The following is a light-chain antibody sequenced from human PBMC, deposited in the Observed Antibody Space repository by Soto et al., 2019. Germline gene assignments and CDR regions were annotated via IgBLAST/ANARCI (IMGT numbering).Light chain of an antibody. J-gene: IGKJ3*01. Sequence: AVPLTQSPSSLSASVGDSVTITCRASPGINSALAWYQQKPGKAPKLLIYDASSLESGVPSRFSGSGSGTDFTLTISSLQPEDFATYYCQQFNNYLFTFGPGTKVDI. CDR3: QQFNNYLFT. V-gene: IGKV1D-13*01. CDR2: DAS. CDR1: PGINSA.